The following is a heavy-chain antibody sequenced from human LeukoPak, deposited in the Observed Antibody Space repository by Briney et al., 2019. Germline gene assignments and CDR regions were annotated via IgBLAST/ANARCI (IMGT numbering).Heavy chain of an antibody. CDR2: FYTSGDP. CDR3: ARGDSSGYLDY. D-gene: IGHD3-22*01. Sequence: SETLSLTCTVSGVSATTYFWSWIRQPADKGLEWIGRFYTSGDPSYNPSLRSRVTMSVDTSKNQFSLKLTSVTAADTAVYFCARGDSSGYLDYWGQGTLVTVSS. V-gene: IGHV4-4*07. CDR1: GVSATTYF. J-gene: IGHJ4*02.